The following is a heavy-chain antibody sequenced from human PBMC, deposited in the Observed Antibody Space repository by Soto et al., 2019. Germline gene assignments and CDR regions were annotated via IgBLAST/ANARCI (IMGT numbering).Heavy chain of an antibody. CDR2: ISYTSTTM. J-gene: IGHJ4*02. CDR1: GFIFSSYS. CDR3: ARAGTSSAWTLDY. V-gene: IGHV3-48*02. D-gene: IGHD6-19*01. Sequence: EVQLMESGGGLVQPGGSLRLSCAASGFIFSSYSMNWVRQAPGKGLVWVSYISYTSTTMYYADSVRGRFTISRDSAKNSLYLQMNSLRHEDTAVYYCARAGTSSAWTLDYWGRGTLVTVSS.